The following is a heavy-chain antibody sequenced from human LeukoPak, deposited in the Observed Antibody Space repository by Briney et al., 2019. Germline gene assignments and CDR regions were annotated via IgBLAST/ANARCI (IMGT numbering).Heavy chain of an antibody. Sequence: PSETLSLTCSVSGGSMTSHYWTWIRQPPGKGLEWIGYAFYSGTTNCNPSLKSRVTISVDTSKKQFSLKLNSVTAADTAVYYCARTPGNTLDYWGQGTLVSVSS. CDR3: ARTPGNTLDY. CDR1: GGSMTSHY. V-gene: IGHV4-59*11. CDR2: AFYSGTT. D-gene: IGHD1-14*01. J-gene: IGHJ4*02.